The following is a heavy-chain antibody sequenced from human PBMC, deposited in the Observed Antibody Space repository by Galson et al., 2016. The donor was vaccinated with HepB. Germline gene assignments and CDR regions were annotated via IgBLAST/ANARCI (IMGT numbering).Heavy chain of an antibody. Sequence: SCKASGGTFSSYAISWVRQAPGQGLEWMGGIIPIFGTANYAQKFQGRVTITADESTSTAYMELSSLRSEDTAVYYCARGDPRIVVVPAAMFYYYSGMDVWGQGTTVTVSS. J-gene: IGHJ6*02. CDR1: GGTFSSYA. V-gene: IGHV1-69*01. D-gene: IGHD2-2*01. CDR3: ARGDPRIVVVPAAMFYYYSGMDV. CDR2: IIPIFGTA.